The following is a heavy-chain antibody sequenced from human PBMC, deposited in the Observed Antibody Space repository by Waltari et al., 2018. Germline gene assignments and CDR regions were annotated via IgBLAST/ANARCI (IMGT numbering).Heavy chain of an antibody. D-gene: IGHD3-10*01. CDR3: ASVEGDPDYYYYGMDV. CDR2: INHSGST. J-gene: IGHJ6*02. Sequence: QVQLQQWGAGLLKPSETLSLTCAVYGGSFSGYYWSWIRQPPGKGLEWIGEINHSGSTNYNPSLKSRVTISVDTSKNQFSLKLSSVTAADTAVYYCASVEGDPDYYYYGMDVWGQGTTVTVSS. CDR1: GGSFSGYY. V-gene: IGHV4-34*01.